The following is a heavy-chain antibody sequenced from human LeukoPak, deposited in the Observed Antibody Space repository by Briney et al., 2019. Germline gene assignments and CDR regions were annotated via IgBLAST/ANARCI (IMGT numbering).Heavy chain of an antibody. Sequence: PGGSLRLSCAASGFTFSNYWMNWVRQAPGKGLEWVAAISGGGGTTNYGASVKARFIISRDSSSNTLFLQMNNLRADDTAVYYCARSPSLLWFGAAAFLDYWGQGALVTVSS. J-gene: IGHJ4*02. D-gene: IGHD3-10*01. CDR2: ISGGGGTT. CDR3: ARSPSLLWFGAAAFLDY. V-gene: IGHV3-23*01. CDR1: GFTFSNYW.